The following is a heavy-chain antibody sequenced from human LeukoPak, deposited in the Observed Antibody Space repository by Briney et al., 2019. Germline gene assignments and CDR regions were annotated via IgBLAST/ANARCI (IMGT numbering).Heavy chain of an antibody. CDR3: ARHSGYSIYNWFDP. Sequence: PSETLSLTCTVSGGSISSSSYYWGWIRQPPGRGLEWIGTFYYSGSTYYNPSLKSRLTISVDTSKNQFSLKLTSVTAADTAVYYCARHSGYSIYNWFDPWGQGTLVTVSS. J-gene: IGHJ5*02. CDR1: GGSISSSSYY. CDR2: FYYSGST. D-gene: IGHD5-12*01. V-gene: IGHV4-39*01.